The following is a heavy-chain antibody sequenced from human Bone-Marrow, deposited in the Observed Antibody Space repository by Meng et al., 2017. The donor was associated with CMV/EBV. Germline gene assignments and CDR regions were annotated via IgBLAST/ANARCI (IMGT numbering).Heavy chain of an antibody. V-gene: IGHV3-49*04. Sequence: GESLKISCTGSGFTFGDYVISWVRQVPGKGLEWVGFIRDKADGGPTEYAASVNGRFTILRDDSKSFAYLQMNRLKSEDTGVYYCTRGFVETWGPGARVTVSS. CDR1: GFTFGDYV. J-gene: IGHJ4*02. CDR3: TRGFVET. D-gene: IGHD3-3*01. CDR2: IRDKADGGPT.